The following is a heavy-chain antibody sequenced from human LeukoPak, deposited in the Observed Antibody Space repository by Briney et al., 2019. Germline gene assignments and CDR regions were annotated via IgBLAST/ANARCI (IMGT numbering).Heavy chain of an antibody. Sequence: SGGSLRLSCAASGFNFNRYWMNWIRQAPGKGLEWVANIKQDGSEKYYVDSVKGRFTISYDNAKNSLYLQMNSLRAEDTAVYYCAREEDVVVVAATNSGFDPWGQGTLVTVSS. CDR1: GFNFNRYW. J-gene: IGHJ5*02. CDR3: AREEDVVVVAATNSGFDP. D-gene: IGHD2-15*01. CDR2: IKQDGSEK. V-gene: IGHV3-7*01.